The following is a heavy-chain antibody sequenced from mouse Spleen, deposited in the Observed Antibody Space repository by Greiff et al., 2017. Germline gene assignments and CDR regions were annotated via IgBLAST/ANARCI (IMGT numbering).Heavy chain of an antibody. Sequence: EVQLVESGGGLVKLGGSLKLSCAASGFTFSSYAMSWVRQTPEKRLEWVATISSGGGNTYYPDSVKGRFTISRDNAKNTLYLQMSSLKSEDTAMYYCASLDSSGYAFYYAMDYWGQGTSVTVSS. CDR3: ASLDSSGYAFYYAMDY. CDR1: GFTFSSYA. D-gene: IGHD3-2*01. CDR2: ISSGGGNT. J-gene: IGHJ4*01. V-gene: IGHV5-9-3*01.